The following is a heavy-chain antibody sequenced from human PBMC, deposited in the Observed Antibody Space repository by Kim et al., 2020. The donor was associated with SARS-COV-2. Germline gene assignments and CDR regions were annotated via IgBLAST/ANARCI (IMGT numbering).Heavy chain of an antibody. CDR3: ARDGPGSGPARAE. CDR1: GDSISNSNYY. CDR2: VYQTGDT. D-gene: IGHD3-10*01. V-gene: IGHV4-39*07. Sequence: SETLSLTCAVSGDSISNSNYYWAWIRQPPGKGLEWIGRVYQTGDTYYNLSLECRVFISVDTSNNLFSLNLSAVTAAETAADFCARDGPGSGPARAE. J-gene: IGHJ1*01.